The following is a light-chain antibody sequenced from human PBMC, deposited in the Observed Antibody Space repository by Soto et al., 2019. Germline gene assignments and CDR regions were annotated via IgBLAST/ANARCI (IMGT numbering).Light chain of an antibody. CDR1: NIGSKS. Sequence: SYELTQPPSVSVAPGKTARITCGGNNIGSKSVHWYQQKPGQAPVLVIYYDSDRPSGIPERFSGSNSGNTATLTISRVEAGDEADYYCQVWDGSRDPWVFGGGTKLTVL. CDR3: QVWDGSRDPWV. CDR2: YDS. V-gene: IGLV3-21*04. J-gene: IGLJ3*02.